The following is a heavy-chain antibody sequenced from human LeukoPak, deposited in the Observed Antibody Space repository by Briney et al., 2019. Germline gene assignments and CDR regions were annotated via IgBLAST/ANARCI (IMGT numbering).Heavy chain of an antibody. CDR1: GFTFSSYE. V-gene: IGHV3-48*03. CDR2: ISSSGSTI. J-gene: IGHJ4*02. D-gene: IGHD2-15*01. CDR3: ARDSVYCSGGSCYAADYFGY. Sequence: GGSLRLSCAASGFTFSSYEMNWVRQAPGKGLEWVSYISSSGSTIYYADSVKGRFTISRDNAKNSLYLQMNSLRAGDTAVYYCARDSVYCSGGSCYAADYFGYWGQGTLVTVSS.